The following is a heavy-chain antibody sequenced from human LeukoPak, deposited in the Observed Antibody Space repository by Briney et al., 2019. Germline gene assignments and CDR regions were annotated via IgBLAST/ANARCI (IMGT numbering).Heavy chain of an antibody. CDR2: IKQDGSEK. V-gene: IGHV3-7*04. CDR3: ARGTIAAAGYYYFDY. Sequence: GGSLRLSCAASGFTFDDYAMHWVRQAPGKGLEWVANIKQDGSEKYYVDSVKGRFTISRDNAKNSLYLQMNSLRAEDTAVYYCARGTIAAAGYYYFDYWGQGTQVTVSS. CDR1: GFTFDDYA. D-gene: IGHD6-13*01. J-gene: IGHJ4*02.